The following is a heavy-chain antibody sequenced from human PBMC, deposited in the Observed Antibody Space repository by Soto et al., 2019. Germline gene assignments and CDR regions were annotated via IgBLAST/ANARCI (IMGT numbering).Heavy chain of an antibody. Sequence: KASETLSLTCAVSGYSISSGYYWGWIRQPPGKGLEWIGSVYHRRSAYYNPSLKSRVAISVDTSKNQFSLKLSSVTAADTAVYYCARETFHYYESSGFYSDFWGQGTVVTVSS. V-gene: IGHV4-38-2*02. CDR3: ARETFHYYESSGFYSDF. D-gene: IGHD3-22*01. CDR2: VYHRRSA. J-gene: IGHJ4*02. CDR1: GYSISSGYY.